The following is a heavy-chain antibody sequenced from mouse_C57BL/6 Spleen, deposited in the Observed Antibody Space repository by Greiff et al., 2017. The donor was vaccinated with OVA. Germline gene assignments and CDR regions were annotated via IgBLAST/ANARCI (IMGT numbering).Heavy chain of an antibody. CDR2: IDPETGGT. J-gene: IGHJ2*01. Sequence: VKLQESGAELVRPGASVTLSCKASGYTFTDYEMHWVKQTPVHGLEWIGAIDPETGGTAYNQKFKGKAILTADKSSSTAYMELRSLTSEDSAVYYCTRGARGTHYPSYFDYWGQGTTLTVSS. V-gene: IGHV1-15*01. CDR1: GYTFTDYE. D-gene: IGHD4-1*01. CDR3: TRGARGTHYPSYFDY.